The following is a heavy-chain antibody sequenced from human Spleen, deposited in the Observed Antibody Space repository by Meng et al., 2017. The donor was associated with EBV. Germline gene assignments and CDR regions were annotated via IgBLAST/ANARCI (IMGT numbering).Heavy chain of an antibody. CDR2: MYFSGRS. D-gene: IGHD6-25*01. J-gene: IGHJ4*02. Sequence: GRLQEWGPGAGKASETLSLTCRVSGGSVSSSSYYWSWSRKPPGKGLEWIGHMYFSGRSAKNPSLRSRITISIDTSKNQISLRLTSGDAADTAVYFCARGGHSGYDLDYWGQGTLVTVSS. CDR1: GGSVSSSSYY. CDR3: ARGGHSGYDLDY. V-gene: IGHV4-61*01.